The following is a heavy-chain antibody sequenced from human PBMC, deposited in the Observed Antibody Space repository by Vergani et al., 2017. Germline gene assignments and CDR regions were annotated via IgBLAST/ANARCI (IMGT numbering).Heavy chain of an antibody. CDR2: FSHSGST. CDR1: GGSISRSNW. D-gene: IGHD6-19*01. V-gene: IGHV4-4*02. J-gene: IGHJ5*02. Sequence: QVQLQESGPGLVKPSGTLSLTFAVSGGSISRSNWWSWVRTPPGKGLEWIGEFSHSGSTNYNPSLKSRVNISVAKSKNQFSLKLSSVTAAYTAVYYCARGIEWLVRSDWFDPWGQGTLVTVSS. CDR3: ARGIEWLVRSDWFDP.